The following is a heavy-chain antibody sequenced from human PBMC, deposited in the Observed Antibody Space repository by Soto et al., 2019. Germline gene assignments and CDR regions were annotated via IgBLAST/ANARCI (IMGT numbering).Heavy chain of an antibody. J-gene: IGHJ4*02. V-gene: IGHV1-3*01. CDR2: INAGNGNT. Sequence: QVQLVQPGAEVKKPGASVKVSCKASGYTFTSYAMHWVRQAPGQRLEWMGWINAGNGNTKYSQKFQGRVTITRDTSASTAYMELSSLRSEDTAVYYCARDFLAVAAFDYWDQGTLVTVSS. CDR3: ARDFLAVAAFDY. D-gene: IGHD6-19*01. CDR1: GYTFTSYA.